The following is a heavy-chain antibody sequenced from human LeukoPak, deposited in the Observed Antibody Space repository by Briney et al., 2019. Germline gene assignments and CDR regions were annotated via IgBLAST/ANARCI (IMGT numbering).Heavy chain of an antibody. CDR2: IYHSGST. CDR3: ARGKSSSGGRGGDY. CDR1: GGSISSGGYY. J-gene: IGHJ4*02. Sequence: SETLSLTCTVSGGSISSGGYYWSWIRQPPGKGLEWIGYIYHSGSTYYNPSLKSRVTISVDRSKNQFSLKLSSVTAADTAVYYCARGKSSSGGRGGDYWGQGTLVTVSS. D-gene: IGHD6-19*01. V-gene: IGHV4-30-2*01.